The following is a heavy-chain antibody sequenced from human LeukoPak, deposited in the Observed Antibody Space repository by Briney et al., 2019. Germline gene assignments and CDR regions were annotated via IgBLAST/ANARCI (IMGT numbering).Heavy chain of an antibody. V-gene: IGHV4-59*05. Sequence: PSETLSLTCTVSGGSISSYYWSWIRQPPGKGLEWIGSMYYSGSTYYNPSLKSRVTISVDTSKNQFSLKLSSVTAADTALYYCASNEWSGYYFDYWGQGTLVTVSS. J-gene: IGHJ4*02. D-gene: IGHD3-3*01. CDR1: GGSISSYY. CDR3: ASNEWSGYYFDY. CDR2: MYYSGST.